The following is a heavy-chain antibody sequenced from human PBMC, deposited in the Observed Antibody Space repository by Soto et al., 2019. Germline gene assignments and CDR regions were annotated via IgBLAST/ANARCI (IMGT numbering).Heavy chain of an antibody. CDR2: IYHTGST. J-gene: IGHJ4*02. V-gene: IGHV4-61*03. Sequence: QVQLQESGPGLVKPSETLSLTCNVSGDSLNSGAYYWTWIRQSPGRGLEWIGHIYHTGSTNYNPSLRSRLTITLDTSKNHFSMTLRSVNAVDTGLYYCARSWGGDGYSHWGQATLVTVSS. CDR1: GDSLNSGAYY. D-gene: IGHD2-15*01. CDR3: ARSWGGDGYSH.